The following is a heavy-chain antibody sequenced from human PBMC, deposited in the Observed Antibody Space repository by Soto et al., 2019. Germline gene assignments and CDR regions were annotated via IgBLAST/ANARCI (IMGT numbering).Heavy chain of an antibody. CDR2: IYWSGST. D-gene: IGHD4-17*01. CDR3: AGATDYGDYGFLDF. J-gene: IGHJ4*02. Sequence: QVQLQESGPGLVKPSQTLSLTCTVSGGSISSGIYYWSWIRQPPGKGLEWIGYIYWSGSTYYNPPLTSRVSMSVYESTNQFSLKLTSVTAADTAVYYCAGATDYGDYGFLDFWGQGALVTVTS. V-gene: IGHV4-30-4*01. CDR1: GGSISSGIYY.